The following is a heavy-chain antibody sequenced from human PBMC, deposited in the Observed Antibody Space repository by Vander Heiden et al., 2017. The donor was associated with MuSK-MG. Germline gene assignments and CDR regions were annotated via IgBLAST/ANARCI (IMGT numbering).Heavy chain of an antibody. CDR3: AKDMVTFGGVRSYFDC. CDR1: GFTFDDYA. D-gene: IGHD3-16*01. V-gene: IGHV3-9*01. J-gene: IGHJ4*02. CDR2: INWNSGSI. Sequence: QLVESGGGLVQPGRSLRLSCAASGFTFDDYAMHWVRQAPGKGLEWVSGINWNSGSIGYAESLKGRFTISRDNAKNSLYLQMNSLRAEDTALYYCAKDMVTFGGVRSYFDCWGQGTLVTVSS.